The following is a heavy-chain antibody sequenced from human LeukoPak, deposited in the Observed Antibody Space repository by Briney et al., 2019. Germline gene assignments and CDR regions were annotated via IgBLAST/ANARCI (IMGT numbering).Heavy chain of an antibody. Sequence: PSETLSLTCSVSGDSISSSNWWNWVRLPPGKGLDWIGEISHTGSTKYSPSLKDRVTISKDNSKNQFSLKLNSVTAADTATYYCTRSSGWWSLDYWGQGALVTVSS. CDR3: TRSSGWWSLDY. V-gene: IGHV4-4*02. J-gene: IGHJ4*02. CDR2: ISHTGST. CDR1: GDSISSSNW. D-gene: IGHD6-19*01.